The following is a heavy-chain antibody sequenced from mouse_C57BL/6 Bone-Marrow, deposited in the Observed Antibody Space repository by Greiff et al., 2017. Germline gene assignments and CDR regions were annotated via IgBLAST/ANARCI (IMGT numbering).Heavy chain of an antibody. CDR1: GYTFTSYW. J-gene: IGHJ4*01. CDR2: IDPSDSST. CDR3: ARKGVYDCYYFYYAMDY. D-gene: IGHD2-3*01. V-gene: IGHV1-69*01. Sequence: VQLQQPGAELVMPGASVKLSCKASGYTFTSYWMHWVKQRPGQGLEWIGEIDPSDSSTNYNQKFKGKSTLTVDKSSSTAYLQLSSLASEDSAVYYCARKGVYDCYYFYYAMDYWGQGTSVTVSS.